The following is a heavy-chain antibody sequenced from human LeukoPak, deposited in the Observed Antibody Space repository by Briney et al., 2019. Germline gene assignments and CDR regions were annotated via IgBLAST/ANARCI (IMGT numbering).Heavy chain of an antibody. D-gene: IGHD6-19*01. CDR3: ARSDYSSGWYPDAFDI. CDR2: IYYSGST. J-gene: IGHJ3*02. Sequence: SETLSLTCTVSGGSISSYYWSWIRQPPGKGLEWIGYIYYSGSTNYNPSLKSRVTISVDTSKNQFSLKLSSVTAADTAVYYCARSDYSSGWYPDAFDIWGQGTMVTVSS. CDR1: GGSISSYY. V-gene: IGHV4-59*01.